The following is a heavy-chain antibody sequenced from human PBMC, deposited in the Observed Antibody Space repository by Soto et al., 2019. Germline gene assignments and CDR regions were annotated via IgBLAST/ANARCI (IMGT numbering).Heavy chain of an antibody. CDR1: GFTFGDYA. J-gene: IGHJ4*02. D-gene: IGHD6-19*01. Sequence: GGSLRLSCTASGFTFGDYAMSWFRQAPGKGLEWVGFIRSKAYGGTTEYAASVKGRFTISRDNSKNTLYLQMNSLRAEDTAVYYCARRSSGWQVLDYWGQGTLVTVSS. CDR2: IRSKAYGGTT. V-gene: IGHV3-49*03. CDR3: ARRSSGWQVLDY.